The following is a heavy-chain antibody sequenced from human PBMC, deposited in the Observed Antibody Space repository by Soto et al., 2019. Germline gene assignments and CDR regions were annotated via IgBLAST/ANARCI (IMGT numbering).Heavy chain of an antibody. CDR2: IWYDGSNK. J-gene: IGHJ3*02. V-gene: IGHV3-33*01. CDR3: ARRRGYYDSSGYSDAFDI. D-gene: IGHD3-22*01. Sequence: ESGGGVVQPGRSLRLSCAASGFTFSSYGMHWVRQAPGKGLEWVAVIWYDGSNKYYADSVKGRFTISRDNSKNTLYLQMNSLRAEDTAVYYCARRRGYYDSSGYSDAFDIWGQGTMVTVSS. CDR1: GFTFSSYG.